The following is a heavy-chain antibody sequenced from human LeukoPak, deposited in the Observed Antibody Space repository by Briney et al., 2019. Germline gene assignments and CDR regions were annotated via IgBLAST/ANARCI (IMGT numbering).Heavy chain of an antibody. CDR3: ARHLGY. Sequence: PSETLSLTCTVSGGSLSSSSYYWGWIRQPPGKGLEWIGSIYYSGSTYYNPSLKSRVTISVDTSKDQFSLKLSSVTAADTAVYYCARHLGYWGQGTLVTVSS. CDR1: GGSLSSSSYY. CDR2: IYYSGST. J-gene: IGHJ4*02. D-gene: IGHD3-16*01. V-gene: IGHV4-39*01.